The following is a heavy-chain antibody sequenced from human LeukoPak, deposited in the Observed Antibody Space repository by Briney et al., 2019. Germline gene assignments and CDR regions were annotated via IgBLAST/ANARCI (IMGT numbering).Heavy chain of an antibody. CDR1: GGSISSGGYY. V-gene: IGHV4-31*03. D-gene: IGHD2-15*01. CDR2: IYYSGST. Sequence: NTSQTLSLTCTVSGGSISSGGYYWSWIRQHPGKGLEWIGYIYYSGSTNYNPSLKSRVTISVDMSRNQFSLNLSSVTAADTAVYYCARVGGSRANWFDPWGQGTLVTVSS. J-gene: IGHJ5*02. CDR3: ARVGGSRANWFDP.